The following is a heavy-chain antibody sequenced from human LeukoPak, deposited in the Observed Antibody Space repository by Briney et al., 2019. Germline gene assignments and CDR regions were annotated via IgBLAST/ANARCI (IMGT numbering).Heavy chain of an antibody. Sequence: ASVKVSCKASGYTFTNYDINWVRQATGQGLEWMGWMNPNSGNTGYAQKFQGRVTMTRNTSISTAYMELSSLRSEDTAVYYCARGRVYEGLPLSFYFDYWGQGTLVTVSS. D-gene: IGHD3-16*01. CDR2: MNPNSGNT. J-gene: IGHJ4*02. CDR1: GYTFTNYD. CDR3: ARGRVYEGLPLSFYFDY. V-gene: IGHV1-8*01.